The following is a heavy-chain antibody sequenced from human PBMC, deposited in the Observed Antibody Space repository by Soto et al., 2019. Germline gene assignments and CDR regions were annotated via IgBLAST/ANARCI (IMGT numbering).Heavy chain of an antibody. Sequence: QGQLVQSGGEVKKPGASVRVSCKASGYPFISYGISWVRQAPGQGLERMGYISGYNGETNYAQRFQGRLTMTRDTATSTAYMELGSLRSDDTAVYYCARGTIVVAPYYYMDVWGKGTTVTVSS. V-gene: IGHV1-18*01. CDR1: GYPFISYG. CDR2: ISGYNGET. CDR3: ARGTIVVAPYYYMDV. J-gene: IGHJ6*03. D-gene: IGHD2-15*01.